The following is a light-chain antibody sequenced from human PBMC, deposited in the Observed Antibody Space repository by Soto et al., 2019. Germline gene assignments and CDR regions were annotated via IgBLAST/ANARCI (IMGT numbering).Light chain of an antibody. CDR1: SSDVGGYNY. CDR2: EVT. V-gene: IGLV2-14*01. J-gene: IGLJ3*02. Sequence: QSVLTQPASVSGSPGQSITISCTGTSSDVGGYNYVSWYQQYPGKAPKLMIYEVTNRPSGVSNRFSGSKYGNTASLTISGLQSEDEADYYCSSYTITNTLVFGGGTKVTVL. CDR3: SSYTITNTLV.